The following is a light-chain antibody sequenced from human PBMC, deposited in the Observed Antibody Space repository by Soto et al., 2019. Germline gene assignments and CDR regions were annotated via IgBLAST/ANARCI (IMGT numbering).Light chain of an antibody. CDR2: QTS. V-gene: IGKV3-20*01. J-gene: IGKJ1*01. CDR3: YQYGSTPPT. CDR1: QYINTR. Sequence: EIVLTQSPATLSSFPGDRVTLSCRASQYINTRLAWYQHRPGQAPRLLIYQTSIRAAGIPARFSGSGSGTEFTLTIRRLEPEDFVVFYCYQYGSTPPTFGQGTKVDIK.